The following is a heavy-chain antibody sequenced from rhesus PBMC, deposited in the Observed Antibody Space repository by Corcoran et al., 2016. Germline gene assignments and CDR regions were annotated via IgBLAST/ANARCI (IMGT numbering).Heavy chain of an antibody. CDR1: GFTFSNVW. J-gene: IGHJ4*01. V-gene: IGHV3-28*01. CDR2: INCAGSST. Sequence: EVQLVESGGGLVQPGGSLRLSCAASGFTFSNVWMHWVRQAPGKGLEWISAINCAGSSTNYADSVKCRFTSARENAKNPLFLQMDSLRAEDTAFYYCARGWLYSGSWNGGSGYFDYWGQGVLVTVSS. CDR3: ARGWLYSGSWNGGSGYFDY. D-gene: IGHD6-25*01.